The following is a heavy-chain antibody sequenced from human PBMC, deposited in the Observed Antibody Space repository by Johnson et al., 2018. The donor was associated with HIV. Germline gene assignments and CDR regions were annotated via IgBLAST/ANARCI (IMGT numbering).Heavy chain of an antibody. CDR1: GFTFSSNA. D-gene: IGHD6-13*01. CDR2: ISNDGSNK. CDR3: ARGDSSSWPTFENDSFDI. Sequence: QVQLVESGGGVVQPGRSLRLSCAASGFTFSSNAMHWVRQAPGKGLEWVAVISNDGSNKYYADSVKGRFTISRDNYKNTLYLQVNSLSAEDTAVYYCARGDSSSWPTFENDSFDIWGQGTMVTVSS. J-gene: IGHJ3*02. V-gene: IGHV3-30*04.